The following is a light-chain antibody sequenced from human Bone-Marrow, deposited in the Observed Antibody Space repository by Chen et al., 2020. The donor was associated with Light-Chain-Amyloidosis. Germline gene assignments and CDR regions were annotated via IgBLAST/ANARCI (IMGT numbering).Light chain of an antibody. CDR3: QSADSSGTYEVI. Sequence: SYELTQPPSVSVSPGQTARITCSGDDLPTKYAYWYKQQPGQAPVLVIHRDTERPSGISERFSGSSSGTTATLTISGVQAEDEADYHCQSADSSGTYEVIFGGGTKLTVL. V-gene: IGLV3-25*03. CDR1: DLPTKY. J-gene: IGLJ2*01. CDR2: RDT.